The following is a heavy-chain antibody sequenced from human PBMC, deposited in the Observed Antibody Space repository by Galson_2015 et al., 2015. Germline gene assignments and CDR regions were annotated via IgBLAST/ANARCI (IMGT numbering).Heavy chain of an antibody. Sequence: SVKVSCKASGYTFTSYYMHWVRQAPGQGLEWMGIINPSGGSTSYAQKFQGRVTMTRDTSTSTVYMELSSLRSEDTAVYYCARDLGEEDCSSTSCPEADYWGQGTLVTVSS. V-gene: IGHV1-46*01. CDR2: INPSGGST. J-gene: IGHJ4*02. CDR1: GYTFTSYY. CDR3: ARDLGEEDCSSTSCPEADY. D-gene: IGHD2-2*01.